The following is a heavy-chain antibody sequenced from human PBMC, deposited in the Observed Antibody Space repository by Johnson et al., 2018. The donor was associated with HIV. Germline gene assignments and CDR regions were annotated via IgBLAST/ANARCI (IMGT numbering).Heavy chain of an antibody. V-gene: IGHV3-30*03. CDR2: ISYDGSNK. J-gene: IGHJ3*02. CDR1: GFTFSSYA. CDR3: TTALRGTVTRDGYILDVFDI. D-gene: IGHD5-24*01. Sequence: QVQLVESGGGLVKPGGSLRLSCAASGFTFSSYAMSWVRQAPGKGLEWVAVISYDGSNKYYADSVKGRFTISRDNSKNTLYLQMNSLKTEDTAVYYCTTALRGTVTRDGYILDVFDIWGQGTMVTVSS.